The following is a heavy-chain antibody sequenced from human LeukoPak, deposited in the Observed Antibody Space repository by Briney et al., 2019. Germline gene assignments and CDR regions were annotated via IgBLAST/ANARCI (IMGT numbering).Heavy chain of an antibody. Sequence: SETLSLTCTVCGVSISSYYWSWLRQPPGKGVECIAYIYYGPSTNYNPSLKSRVTISVDTSKNQFSLKLSSVTAADTAVYYCARQRYSGSCPDYWGQGTLVTVSS. CDR1: GVSISSYY. CDR2: IYYGPST. D-gene: IGHD1-26*01. V-gene: IGHV4-59*08. CDR3: ARQRYSGSCPDY. J-gene: IGHJ4*02.